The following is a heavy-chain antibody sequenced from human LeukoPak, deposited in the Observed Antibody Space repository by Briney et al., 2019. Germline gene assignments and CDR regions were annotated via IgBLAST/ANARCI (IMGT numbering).Heavy chain of an antibody. V-gene: IGHV5-51*01. CDR2: IYPGDSDT. D-gene: IGHD6-6*01. J-gene: IGHJ5*02. Sequence: GESLKISCQSSGYTFTNYWIGWVRQMPGKGLQWMGIIYPGDSDTTYSPSFQGQVTISADKSISTAYLQWSSLKASDTAIYYCARLIVGSSSTGWFDPWGQGTLITVSS. CDR1: GYTFTNYW. CDR3: ARLIVGSSSTGWFDP.